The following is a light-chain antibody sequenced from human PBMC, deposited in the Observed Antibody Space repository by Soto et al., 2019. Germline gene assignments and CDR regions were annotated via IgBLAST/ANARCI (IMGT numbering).Light chain of an antibody. CDR2: DAS. Sequence: DIQMTQSPSTLSASVGDRVTITCRASQWIRIWLAWYQQKPGKAPKLLIYDASSLESGVPSRFSGSGSGTEFSLTISSLQPDDFATYYCQQYKSQWTFGQGTKVEIK. CDR3: QQYKSQWT. J-gene: IGKJ1*01. CDR1: QWIRIW. V-gene: IGKV1-5*01.